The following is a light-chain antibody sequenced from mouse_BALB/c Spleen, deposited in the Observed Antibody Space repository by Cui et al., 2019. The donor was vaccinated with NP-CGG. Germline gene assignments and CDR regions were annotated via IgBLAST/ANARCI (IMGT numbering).Light chain of an antibody. J-gene: IGLJ1*01. Sequence: QGVVTQDSALTTSPGETVTLTCRSSTGAVTTNNYANWVQEKPDHLFTGLIGGTKNRAPGVPARFSGSLIGDKAALTITGAQTEDEAMYFCALWYSNHWVFGGGTKLTVL. CDR2: GTK. CDR1: TGAVTTNNY. V-gene: IGLV1*01. CDR3: ALWYSNHWV.